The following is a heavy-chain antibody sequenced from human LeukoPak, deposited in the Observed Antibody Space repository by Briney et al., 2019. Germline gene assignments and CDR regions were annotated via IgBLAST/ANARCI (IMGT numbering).Heavy chain of an antibody. V-gene: IGHV4-34*01. CDR2: INHSGST. J-gene: IGHJ4*02. D-gene: IGHD6-25*01. Sequence: PSETLSLTCAVYGGSFSGYYWSWIRQPPGKGLEWIGEINHSGSTNYNPSLKSRVTISVDTSKNQFSLELSSVTAADTAVYYCARGSAAGIDYWGQGTLVTVSS. CDR3: ARGSAAGIDY. CDR1: GGSFSGYY.